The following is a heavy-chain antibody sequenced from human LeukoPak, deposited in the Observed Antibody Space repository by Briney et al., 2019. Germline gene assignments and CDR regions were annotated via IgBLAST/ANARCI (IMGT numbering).Heavy chain of an antibody. CDR1: GFTFGDFG. CDR3: TGAHNFDPSTDGY. CDR2: IKSRAYGETT. J-gene: IGHJ4*02. Sequence: GRSLRLSCATSGFTFGDFGMTWVRQAPGKGLEWVGLIKSRAYGETTQYAASVRGRFTISRDDSKSIAYLQMDRLKPEDTAVYYCTGAHNFDPSTDGYWGQGTVVTVSS. V-gene: IGHV3-49*04. D-gene: IGHD2-2*01.